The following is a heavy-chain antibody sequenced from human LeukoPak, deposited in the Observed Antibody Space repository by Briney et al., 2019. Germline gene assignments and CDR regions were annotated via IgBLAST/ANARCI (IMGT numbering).Heavy chain of an antibody. CDR1: GGSISSGGYY. J-gene: IGHJ5*02. V-gene: IGHV4-31*03. Sequence: SQTLSLTCIVSGGSISSGGYYWSWIRQHPGKGLEWIGYIYYSGSTYYNPSLKSRVTISVDTSKNQFSLKLSSVTAADTAVYYCARELSTYDILTGVSGGGNWFDPWGQGTLVTVSS. CDR2: IYYSGST. D-gene: IGHD3-9*01. CDR3: ARELSTYDILTGVSGGGNWFDP.